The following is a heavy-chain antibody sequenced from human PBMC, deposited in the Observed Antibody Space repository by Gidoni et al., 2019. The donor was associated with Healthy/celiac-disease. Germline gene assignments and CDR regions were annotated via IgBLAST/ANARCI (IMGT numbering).Heavy chain of an antibody. Sequence: EVQLVESGCGFVQPGGSLRLPCAASGFTFSRYWLRWVRQAPGKGVGWVDNIKQDGSEKYYGDSVKGRFTISRDNAKNSLYLQMNSLRAEDTAVYYCARERFLEWLLSGIYYGMDVWGQGTTVTVSS. CDR3: ARERFLEWLLSGIYYGMDV. D-gene: IGHD3-3*01. CDR1: GFTFSRYW. CDR2: IKQDGSEK. J-gene: IGHJ6*02. V-gene: IGHV3-7*01.